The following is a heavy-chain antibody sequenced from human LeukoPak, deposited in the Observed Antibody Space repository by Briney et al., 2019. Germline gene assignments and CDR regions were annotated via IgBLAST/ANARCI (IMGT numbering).Heavy chain of an antibody. V-gene: IGHV4-30-4*08. CDR3: ARFAVTRFFDY. J-gene: IGHJ4*02. CDR1: GGSISSGDYY. Sequence: TSETLSLTCTVSGGSISSGDYYWRWIRQPPGKGLEWIEYIYYSGSTYYNPSLKSRVTISVDTSKNQFSLKLSSVTAADMAVYYCARFAVTRFFDYWGQGTLVTVYS. D-gene: IGHD4-17*01. CDR2: IYYSGST.